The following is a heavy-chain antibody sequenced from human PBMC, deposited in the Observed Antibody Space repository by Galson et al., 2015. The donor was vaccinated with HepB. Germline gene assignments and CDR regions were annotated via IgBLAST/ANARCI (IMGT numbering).Heavy chain of an antibody. V-gene: IGHV1-18*01. CDR3: AREYDYIWGSDRLADAFDI. J-gene: IGHJ3*02. CDR1: GYSFTNYG. D-gene: IGHD3-16*02. Sequence: SVKVSCKASGYSFTNYGISWVRQAPGQGLEWMGWISAYNGNTNYAQKLQGRVIMTTDTSTTTAYMELRSLRSDDTAVYYCAREYDYIWGSDRLADAFDIWGQGTKVTVSS. CDR2: ISAYNGNT.